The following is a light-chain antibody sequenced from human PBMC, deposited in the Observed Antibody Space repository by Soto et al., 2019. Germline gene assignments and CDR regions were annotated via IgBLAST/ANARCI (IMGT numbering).Light chain of an antibody. CDR3: QSYDSSRMGWGV. V-gene: IGLV1-40*01. J-gene: IGLJ3*02. CDR1: SSNIGAGYD. CDR2: GNS. Sequence: QSVLTQPPSVSGAPGQRVTISCTGSSSNIGAGYDVHWYQQLPGTAPKLLIYGNSNRPSVVPDRFSGAKSGTSASMASTGRQAADEADYYCQSYDSSRMGWGVFGGGTKLTVL.